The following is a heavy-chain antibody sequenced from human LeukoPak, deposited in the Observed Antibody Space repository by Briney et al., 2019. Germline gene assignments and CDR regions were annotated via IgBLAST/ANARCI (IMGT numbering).Heavy chain of an antibody. CDR2: ITTGRGET. CDR1: GYTFTSYA. D-gene: IGHD6-19*01. Sequence: GSVKVSCKASGYTFTSYAMHWVRQAPGQSLEWMGWITTGRGETRYSQEFQRRITFTRDTSASTVYMDLSDLRSEDTAVYYCARGGKQWRGGNYFDSWGQGTLVAVSS. CDR3: ARGGKQWRGGNYFDS. V-gene: IGHV1-3*03. J-gene: IGHJ4*02.